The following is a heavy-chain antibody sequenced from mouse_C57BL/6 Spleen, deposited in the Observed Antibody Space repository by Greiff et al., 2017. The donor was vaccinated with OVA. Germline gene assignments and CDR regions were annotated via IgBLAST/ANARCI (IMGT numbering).Heavy chain of an antibody. Sequence: QVQLQQSGPELVKPGASVKISCKASGYAFSSSWMNWVKQRPGKGLEWIGRIYPGDGDTNYNGKFKGKATLTADKSSSTAYMQLSSLTSEDSAVYFCARDYGSSYRYCDVWGTGTTVTVSS. J-gene: IGHJ1*03. CDR2: IYPGDGDT. CDR1: GYAFSSSW. D-gene: IGHD1-1*01. V-gene: IGHV1-82*01. CDR3: ARDYGSSYRYCDV.